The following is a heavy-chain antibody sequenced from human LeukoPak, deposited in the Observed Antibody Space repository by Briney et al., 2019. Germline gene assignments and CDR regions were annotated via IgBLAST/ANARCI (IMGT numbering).Heavy chain of an antibody. CDR2: INPNSGGT. CDR1: GYTFTGYY. CDR3: ARVRGYGDYFDY. J-gene: IGHJ4*02. D-gene: IGHD5-18*01. V-gene: IGHV1-2*06. Sequence: ASVKVSCKASGYTFTGYYMHWVRQAPGQGLEWMGRINPNSGGTNYAQKFQGRVTMTRDTSISTAYMELSRLRSDDTAVYYCARVRGYGDYFDYWGQGTLVTVSS.